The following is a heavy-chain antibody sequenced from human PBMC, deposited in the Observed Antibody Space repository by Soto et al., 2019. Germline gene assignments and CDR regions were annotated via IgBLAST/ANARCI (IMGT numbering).Heavy chain of an antibody. Sequence: QVQLMESGGGVVQPGRSLRLSCAASGFTFSSYAMQWVRQAPGKGLEWVAVISYDGSNKYYADSVKGRFTISRDNSKNTLYLQMNSLRTEDTAVYYCARPLSRDDYNWGYFDLWGRGTLVTVSS. CDR3: ARPLSRDDYNWGYFDL. D-gene: IGHD4-4*01. V-gene: IGHV3-30-3*01. J-gene: IGHJ2*01. CDR1: GFTFSSYA. CDR2: ISYDGSNK.